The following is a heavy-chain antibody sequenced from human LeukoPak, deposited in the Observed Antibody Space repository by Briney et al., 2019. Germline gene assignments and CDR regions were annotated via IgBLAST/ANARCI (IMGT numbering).Heavy chain of an antibody. D-gene: IGHD1-26*01. V-gene: IGHV3-21*01. Sequence: PGGSLRLSCAASGFTFSSYSMNWVRQAPGKGLEWVSSISSSSSYIYYADSVKGRFTISRDNAKNSLYLQMNSLRAEDTAVYYCARDAVRWELPFDYWGQGTLVTVSS. CDR3: ARDAVRWELPFDY. CDR2: ISSSSSYI. CDR1: GFTFSSYS. J-gene: IGHJ4*02.